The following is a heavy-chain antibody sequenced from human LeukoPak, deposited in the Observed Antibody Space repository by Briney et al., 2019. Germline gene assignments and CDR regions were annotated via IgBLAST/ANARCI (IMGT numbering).Heavy chain of an antibody. CDR3: ARDDYGGNSEHVVSNYFDY. V-gene: IGHV4-39*07. D-gene: IGHD4-23*01. CDR2: IYYSGST. Sequence: PSETLSLTCTVSGGSISSSSYYWGWIRQPPGKGLEWIGSIYYSGSTYYNPSLKSRVTISVDTSKNQFSLKLSSVTAADTAVYYCARDDYGGNSEHVVSNYFDYWGQGTLVTVSS. J-gene: IGHJ4*02. CDR1: GGSISSSSYY.